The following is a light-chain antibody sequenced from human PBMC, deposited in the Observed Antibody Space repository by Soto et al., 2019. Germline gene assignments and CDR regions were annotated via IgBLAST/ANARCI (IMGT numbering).Light chain of an antibody. CDR2: DAS. CDR1: QYITIY. CDR3: QKRADWTIT. J-gene: IGKJ5*01. Sequence: EIVLTQSPATLSLSPGERATLSCRASQYITIYLAWYQQKPGQAPRLLIYDASNRATGIPARFSGSGSGTDFTLTISSLEPDDFAVYYCQKRADWTITFGQGTRLEIK. V-gene: IGKV3-11*01.